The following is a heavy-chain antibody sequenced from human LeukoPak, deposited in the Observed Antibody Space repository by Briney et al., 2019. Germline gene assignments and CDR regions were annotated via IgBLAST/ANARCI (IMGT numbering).Heavy chain of an antibody. V-gene: IGHV3-33*01. Sequence: GRPLRLSCAASEFTFGTYGMHWVRQAPGKGLEWVAAIRSDGSDKNYADSVKGRFTISRDNAKNSLYLQMNSLRAEDTAVYYCARGYGDYGKYYFDSWGQGTLVTVSS. CDR3: ARGYGDYGKYYFDS. J-gene: IGHJ4*02. D-gene: IGHD4-17*01. CDR2: IRSDGSDK. CDR1: EFTFGTYG.